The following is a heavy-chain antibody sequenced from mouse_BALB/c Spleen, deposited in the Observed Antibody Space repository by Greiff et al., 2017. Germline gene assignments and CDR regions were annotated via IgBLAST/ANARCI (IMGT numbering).Heavy chain of an antibody. V-gene: IGHV3-2*02. Sequence: ESGPGLVKPSQSLSLTCTVTGYSITSYYAWNWIRQFPGNKLEWMGYISDSGSTSYNPSLKSRISITRDTSKNQFFLQLNSVTTEDTATYYCARGLYYGSAWCAYWGQGTLVTVSA. CDR3: ARGLYYGSAWCAY. CDR2: ISDSGST. D-gene: IGHD2-2*01. CDR1: GYSITSYYA. J-gene: IGHJ3*01.